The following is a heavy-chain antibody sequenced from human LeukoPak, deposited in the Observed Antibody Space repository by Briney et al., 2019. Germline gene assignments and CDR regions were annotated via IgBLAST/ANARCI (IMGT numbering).Heavy chain of an antibody. J-gene: IGHJ4*02. D-gene: IGHD3-22*01. Sequence: SETLSLTCTVSGGSISSYYWSWIRQPPGKGLEWIGYINYSGSTNYNLSLKSRVTISIDTSENQFSLKLSSVTAADTAVYYCARQDYDSSGYFDYWGQGTLVTVSS. V-gene: IGHV4-59*08. CDR1: GGSISSYY. CDR2: INYSGST. CDR3: ARQDYDSSGYFDY.